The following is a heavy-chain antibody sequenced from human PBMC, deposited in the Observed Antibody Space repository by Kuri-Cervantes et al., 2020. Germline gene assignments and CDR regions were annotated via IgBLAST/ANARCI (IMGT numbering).Heavy chain of an antibody. V-gene: IGHV3-9*01. CDR2: VGRDSGSI. CDR3: AKSAVVTGIGYFDL. J-gene: IGHJ2*01. Sequence: SLRLSCAASGFTFDDYPMHWVRQAPGKGLEWVSGVGRDSGSIKYADSVKGRFTISRDNAKKSLYLQMNSLTPDDTALYYCAKSAVVTGIGYFDLWGRGTLVTVSS. CDR1: GFTFDDYP. D-gene: IGHD2-21*02.